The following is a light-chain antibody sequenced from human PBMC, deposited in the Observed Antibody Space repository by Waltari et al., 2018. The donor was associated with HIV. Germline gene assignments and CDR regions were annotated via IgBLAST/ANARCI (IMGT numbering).Light chain of an antibody. CDR1: HSNTGAGYP. V-gene: IGLV1-40*01. Sequence: QSVLTPPPSVSGAPGQRVTIPCTGSHSNTGAGYPLHWFQQLPGTAPKLLIYGNTNRPSGVPDRFSGSKSGTSASLAITGLQAEDEADYYCQSYDSGLSAYVFGTGTKVTVL. J-gene: IGLJ1*01. CDR2: GNT. CDR3: QSYDSGLSAYV.